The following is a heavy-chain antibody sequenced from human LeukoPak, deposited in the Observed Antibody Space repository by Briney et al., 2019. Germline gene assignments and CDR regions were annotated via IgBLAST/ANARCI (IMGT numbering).Heavy chain of an antibody. CDR1: GFTFSSYG. CDR2: ISYDGRNK. Sequence: GGSLTLSCAASGFTFSSYGMHWVRKAPGKGLEWVAAISYDGRNKEYVDSVKGRFTISRDNSKNTLYLQMNSLRAEDTAVYNCAKDRGYSHGFDYWGQGTLVTVSS. D-gene: IGHD5-18*01. J-gene: IGHJ4*02. V-gene: IGHV3-30*18. CDR3: AKDRGYSHGFDY.